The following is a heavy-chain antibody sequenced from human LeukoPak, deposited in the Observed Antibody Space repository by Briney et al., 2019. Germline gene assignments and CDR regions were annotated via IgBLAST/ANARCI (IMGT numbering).Heavy chain of an antibody. CDR1: GYTFSNYD. Sequence: ASVKVSCTASGYTFSNYDLNWVRQAPGQGLEWVGWMNPNTGNTAYAQKFQGRVTMTGNTSTSTGYMELSSLKSDDAAVYYCARTVVIVVFSNRFYYYYYMDVWGKGTTVTVSS. J-gene: IGHJ6*03. D-gene: IGHD2/OR15-2a*01. CDR2: MNPNTGNT. CDR3: ARTVVIVVFSNRFYYYYYMDV. V-gene: IGHV1-8*01.